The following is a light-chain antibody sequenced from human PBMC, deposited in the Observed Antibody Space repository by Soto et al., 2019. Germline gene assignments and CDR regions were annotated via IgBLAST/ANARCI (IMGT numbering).Light chain of an antibody. CDR2: EVS. CDR1: SSDVGGYNF. Sequence: QSVLTQPASVSGSPGQSITISCTGTSSDVGGYNFVSWYQHHPGKAPKLMIYEVSSRPSGVSNRFSGSKSGNTASLTISGLQAEDEADYYCSSHGGVNNVLFGGGTKVTVL. V-gene: IGLV2-14*01. CDR3: SSHGGVNNVL. J-gene: IGLJ3*02.